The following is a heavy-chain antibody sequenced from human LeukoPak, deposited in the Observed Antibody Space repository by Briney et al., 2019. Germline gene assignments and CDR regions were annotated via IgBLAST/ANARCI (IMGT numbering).Heavy chain of an antibody. CDR1: GYSFTSYW. CDR3: ARHDRSVITGTDY. D-gene: IGHD1-20*01. J-gene: IGHJ4*02. CDR2: IYPGDSDT. Sequence: GESLKISCKGSGYSFTSYWIGWVRQMPGKGLEWMGIIYPGDSDTRYSPSFQGQVTISADKSISTAYLQWSNLKASDTAMYYCARHDRSVITGTDYWGQGTLVTVSS. V-gene: IGHV5-51*01.